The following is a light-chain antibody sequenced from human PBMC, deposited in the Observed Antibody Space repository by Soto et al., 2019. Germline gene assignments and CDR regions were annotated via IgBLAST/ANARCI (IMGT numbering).Light chain of an antibody. Sequence: QSALTQPPSVSGSPGQSITISCTGTSSDVGNYKYVSWYQQHPGKAPKLMIYEVSNRPSGVSNRFSGSKSGSTASLTISGLQAEDETDYYCFSYTSSGTYVFGTGTKVTVL. J-gene: IGLJ1*01. CDR3: FSYTSSGTYV. CDR2: EVS. V-gene: IGLV2-14*01. CDR1: SSDVGNYKY.